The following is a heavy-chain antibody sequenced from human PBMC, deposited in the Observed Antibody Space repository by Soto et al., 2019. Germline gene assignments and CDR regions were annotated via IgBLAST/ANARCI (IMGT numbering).Heavy chain of an antibody. CDR3: ARKDNWGGEYALDI. V-gene: IGHV1-2*04. CDR1: GYSFTGYY. J-gene: IGHJ3*02. Sequence: GASVKVSCKASGYSFTGYYIHWVRQAPGRGLEWMGWINPKSGDIEYARKFQGLVTLTRDTSTSTAYMELSRLISDDTAVYFCARKDNWGGEYALDIWGQGTLVTVSS. CDR2: INPKSGDI. D-gene: IGHD7-27*01.